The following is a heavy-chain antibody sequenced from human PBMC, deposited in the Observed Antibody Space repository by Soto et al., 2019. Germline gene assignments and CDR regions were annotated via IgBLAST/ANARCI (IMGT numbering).Heavy chain of an antibody. D-gene: IGHD1-1*01. CDR2: ISGSGDDT. Sequence: QLLESGGGFVQPGGSLRLSCVASGFTFSNFAMAWVRQAPGEGLEWVSAISGSGDDTFYADSMKGRFTISRDHSKHTLYLQINSLRAEDTAVYYCANPIPKTGTTFGFWGQGTLVTVSS. V-gene: IGHV3-23*01. CDR3: ANPIPKTGTTFGF. J-gene: IGHJ4*02. CDR1: GFTFSNFA.